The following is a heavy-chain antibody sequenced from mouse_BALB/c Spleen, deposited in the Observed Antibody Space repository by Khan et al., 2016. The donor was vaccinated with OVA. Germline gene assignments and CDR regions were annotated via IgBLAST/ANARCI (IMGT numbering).Heavy chain of an antibody. V-gene: IGHV3-5*02. Sequence: QLEESGPGLVKPSQTVSLTCTVTGISITSGNYRWSWIRQFPGNKLEWIGNIYYSGTVTYNISLTSRTTLTSDTSKKHFFLEMNSLTAEDTATYYCARDYGSLYWYFDVWGAGTTVTVAS. CDR3: ARDYGSLYWYFDV. CDR2: IYYSGTV. J-gene: IGHJ1*01. D-gene: IGHD1-1*01. CDR1: GISITSGNYR.